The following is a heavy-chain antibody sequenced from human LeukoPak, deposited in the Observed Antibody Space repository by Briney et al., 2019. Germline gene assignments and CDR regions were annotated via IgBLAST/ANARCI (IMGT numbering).Heavy chain of an antibody. J-gene: IGHJ3*02. CDR3: ARERPPNWNAFDI. CDR1: GGTFSSYA. V-gene: IGHV1-69*05. CDR2: IIPIFGTA. Sequence: ASVKVSCKASGGTFSSYAISWVRQAPGQGLEWMGGIIPIFGTANYAQKFQGRVTITTDESTSTAYMELSSLRSEDTAVYYCARERPPNWNAFDIWGQGTMVTVSS. D-gene: IGHD1-20*01.